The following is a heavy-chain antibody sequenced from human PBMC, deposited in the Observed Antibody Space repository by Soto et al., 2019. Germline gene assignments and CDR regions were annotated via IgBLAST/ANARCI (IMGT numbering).Heavy chain of an antibody. CDR1: GGTFSSYA. CDR2: IIPIFGTA. CDR3: AREGCSSTSCYVGSYYGMDV. D-gene: IGHD2-2*01. Sequence: QVQLVQSGAEVKKPGSSVNVSCKASGGTFSSYAISWVRQAPGQGLEWMGGIIPIFGTANYAQKFQGRVTITADESTSTAYMELSSLRSEDTAVYYCAREGCSSTSCYVGSYYGMDVWGQGTTVTVSS. V-gene: IGHV1-69*01. J-gene: IGHJ6*02.